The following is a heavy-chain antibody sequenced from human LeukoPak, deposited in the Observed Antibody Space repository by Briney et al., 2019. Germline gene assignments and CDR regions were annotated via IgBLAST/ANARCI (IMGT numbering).Heavy chain of an antibody. CDR1: GYTFSSFS. J-gene: IGHJ4*02. Sequence: GGSLRLSCVASGYTFSSFSINWVRQAPGKGLEWVSSISVRSNYIYYADSVRGRFSISRDDARDSLFLQMNSLRAEDTAVYYCVRLRRDSDTSGYYYYYDFWGQGTLVTVSS. V-gene: IGHV3-21*01. D-gene: IGHD3-22*01. CDR2: ISVRSNYI. CDR3: VRLRRDSDTSGYYYYYDF.